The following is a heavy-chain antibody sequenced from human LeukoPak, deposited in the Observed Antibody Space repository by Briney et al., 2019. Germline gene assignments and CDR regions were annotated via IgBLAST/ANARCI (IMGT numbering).Heavy chain of an antibody. CDR2: IYSGGNT. Sequence: GGSLGLSCAASGFTVSSNYMSWVRQAPGKGLEWVSVIYSGGNTYYADSVKGRFTISRDNSKNTLYLQMNSLRAEDTAVYYCARAGGSGSYSGYFDYWGQGTLVTVSS. J-gene: IGHJ4*02. D-gene: IGHD3-10*01. CDR3: ARAGGSGSYSGYFDY. CDR1: GFTVSSNY. V-gene: IGHV3-53*01.